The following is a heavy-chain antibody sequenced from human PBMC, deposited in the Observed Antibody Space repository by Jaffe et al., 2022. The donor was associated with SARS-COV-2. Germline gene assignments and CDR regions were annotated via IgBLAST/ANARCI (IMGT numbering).Heavy chain of an antibody. CDR2: ISGDSSYI. V-gene: IGHV3-21*01. J-gene: IGHJ4*02. CDR3: VRDRGWLVHFDY. CDR1: GFTFNSFP. D-gene: IGHD6-19*01. Sequence: VQLVESGGGLVKPGGSLRVSCAASGFTFNSFPMNWVRQAPGKGLEWVACISGDSSYIYYADSVRGRFTISRDNAKTSLFLQMKNLRAEDTAVYYCVRDRGWLVHFDYWGQGTMVTVSS.